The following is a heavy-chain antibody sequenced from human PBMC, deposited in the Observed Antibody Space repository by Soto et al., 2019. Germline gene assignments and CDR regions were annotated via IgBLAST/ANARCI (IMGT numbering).Heavy chain of an antibody. J-gene: IGHJ2*01. D-gene: IGHD2-21*02. CDR1: GFTFSSYS. Sequence: GGSLRLSCAASGFTFSSYSMNWVRQAPGKGLEWVSSISSSSSYIYYADSVKGRFTISRDNAKNSLYLQMNSLRAEDTAVYYCARDNGGASVVTAIWYFDLWGRGTLVTVSS. CDR3: ARDNGGASVVTAIWYFDL. V-gene: IGHV3-21*01. CDR2: ISSSSSYI.